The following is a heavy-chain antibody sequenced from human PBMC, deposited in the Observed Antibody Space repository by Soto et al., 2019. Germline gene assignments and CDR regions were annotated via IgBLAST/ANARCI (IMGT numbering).Heavy chain of an antibody. V-gene: IGHV1-69*12. CDR2: IIPIFGTA. CDR3: AREGGSGNYRYYAMDV. J-gene: IGHJ6*02. CDR1: GGTFSSYA. Sequence: QVQLVQSGAEVKKPGSSVKVSCKASGGTFSSYAISWVRQAPGQGLEWMGGIIPIFGTANYAQKFQGSVTIPADESTSTAYMELSSLRSEDTAVYYCAREGGSGNYRYYAMDVWGQGTTVTVSS. D-gene: IGHD3-10*01.